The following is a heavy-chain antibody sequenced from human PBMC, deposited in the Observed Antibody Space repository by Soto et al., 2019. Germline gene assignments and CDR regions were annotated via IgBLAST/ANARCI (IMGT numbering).Heavy chain of an antibody. CDR2: INAGNGDT. CDR3: AKDRALTIFGVVISSTFDF. Sequence: RASVKVSCKASGFTFTKNAIHWVRQAPGQGLEWMGWINAGNGDTKYSQNFQGRVTITADTSTTTAYMELSSLRSEDTAIYYCAKDRALTIFGVVISSTFDFWGQGTLVTVSS. CDR1: GFTFTKNA. V-gene: IGHV1-3*01. D-gene: IGHD3-3*01. J-gene: IGHJ4*02.